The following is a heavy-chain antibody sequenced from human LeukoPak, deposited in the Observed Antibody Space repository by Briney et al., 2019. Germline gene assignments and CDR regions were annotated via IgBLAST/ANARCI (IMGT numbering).Heavy chain of an antibody. CDR3: ARGLNYDFWSGYYTVSWFDP. V-gene: IGHV4-34*01. Sequence: SETLSLTCAVYGGSFSGYYWSWIRQPPGKGLEWVGEINHSGSTNYNPYLKSRVTISVDTSKNQFSLKLSSVTAADTAVYYCARGLNYDFWSGYYTVSWFDPWGQGTLVTVSS. CDR1: GGSFSGYY. J-gene: IGHJ5*02. D-gene: IGHD3-3*01. CDR2: INHSGST.